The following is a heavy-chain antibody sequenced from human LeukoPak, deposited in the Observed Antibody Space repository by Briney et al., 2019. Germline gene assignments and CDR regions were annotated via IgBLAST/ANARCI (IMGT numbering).Heavy chain of an antibody. CDR3: ATSGYHYGLVDY. Sequence: GGSLRLSCAASGFTFSSYSMNWVRQAPGKGLEWVSSISSSSSYIYYADSVKGRFTISRDNAKNSLYLQMNTLRAEDTAVYYCATSGYHYGLVDYWGQGTLVTVSS. CDR1: GFTFSSYS. V-gene: IGHV3-21*01. J-gene: IGHJ4*02. D-gene: IGHD5-18*01. CDR2: ISSSSSYI.